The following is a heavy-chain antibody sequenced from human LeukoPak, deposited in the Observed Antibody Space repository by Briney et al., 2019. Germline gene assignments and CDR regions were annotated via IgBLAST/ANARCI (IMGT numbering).Heavy chain of an antibody. J-gene: IGHJ5*02. V-gene: IGHV3-21*01. D-gene: IGHD6-19*01. CDR1: GFTFSSYS. CDR2: ISSSSSYI. Sequence: GGSLRLSCAASGFTFSSYSMNWVRQAPGKGLEWVSSISSSSSYIYYADSVKGRFTTSRDNAKNSLYLQMNSLRAEDTAVYYCARGAVAGTSGGWFDPWGQGTLVTVSS. CDR3: ARGAVAGTSGGWFDP.